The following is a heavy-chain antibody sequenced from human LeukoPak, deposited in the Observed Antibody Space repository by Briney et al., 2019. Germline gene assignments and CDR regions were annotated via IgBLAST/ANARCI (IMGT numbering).Heavy chain of an antibody. D-gene: IGHD3-22*01. J-gene: IGHJ4*02. CDR2: ISSSSSYI. Sequence: GGSLRLSCAASGFTFSSYSMNWVRQAPGKGLEWVSSISSSSSYIYYADSVKGRFTISRDNSKNILYLQMNSLRDEDTAIYYCAKGPDYDSSGYYYDYWGQGTLVTVSS. CDR1: GFTFSSYS. CDR3: AKGPDYDSSGYYYDY. V-gene: IGHV3-21*04.